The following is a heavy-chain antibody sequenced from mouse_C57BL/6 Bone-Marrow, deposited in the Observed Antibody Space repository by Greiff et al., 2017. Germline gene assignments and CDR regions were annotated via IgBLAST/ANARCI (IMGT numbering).Heavy chain of an antibody. D-gene: IGHD2-14*01. CDR1: GYTFTSYG. V-gene: IGHV1-81*01. Sequence: PLQQSGAELARPGASVKLSCKASGYTFTSYGISWVKQRTGQGLEWIGEIYPRSGNTYYNEKFKGKATLTADKSSSTAYMELRSLTSEDSAVYFCVSRAKVRRWYFDVWGTGTTVTVSS. J-gene: IGHJ1*03. CDR3: VSRAKVRRWYFDV. CDR2: IYPRSGNT.